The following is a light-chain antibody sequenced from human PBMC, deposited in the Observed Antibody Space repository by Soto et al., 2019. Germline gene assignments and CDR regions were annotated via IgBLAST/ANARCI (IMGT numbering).Light chain of an antibody. V-gene: IGKV3-20*01. CDR1: QNVRNTY. CDR3: QHYGSSQDLIT. J-gene: IGKJ3*01. CDR2: AAS. Sequence: DIVLTQSPGTLSLSPGERATLSCRASQNVRNTYLAWYQQKAGQAPRLLIYAASSRATGIPDRFSGSGSGTDFTLTSTGLEHEDFAVYYCQHYGSSQDLITLGPGTKVAIK.